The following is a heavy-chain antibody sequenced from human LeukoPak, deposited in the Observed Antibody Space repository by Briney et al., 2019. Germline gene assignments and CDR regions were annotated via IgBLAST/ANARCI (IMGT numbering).Heavy chain of an antibody. D-gene: IGHD1-26*01. J-gene: IGHJ6*02. CDR2: ISSGGTT. CDR3: ATRGAPGYYYGMDV. Sequence: GGSLRLSCAASGFTVGSNYMSWVRQAPGKGLEWVSIISSGGTTSYADSVKGRFTISRDNSRNTLYLQMNSLRAEDTAVYYCATRGAPGYYYGMDVWGQGTMVTVSS. CDR1: GFTVGSNY. V-gene: IGHV3-66*01.